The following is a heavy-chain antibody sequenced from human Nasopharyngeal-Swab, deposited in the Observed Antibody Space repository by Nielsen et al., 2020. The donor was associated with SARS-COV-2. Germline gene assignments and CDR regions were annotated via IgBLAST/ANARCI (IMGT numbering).Heavy chain of an antibody. CDR1: GYTFTSYY. V-gene: IGHV1-8*02. J-gene: IGHJ4*02. Sequence: ASVKVSCKASGYTFTSYYMHWVRQATGQGLEWMGWMNPNSGNTGYAQKFQGRVTMTRNTSISTAYMELSSLRSEDTAVYYCARDTKDVYCSGGSCYSEGFDYWGQGTLVTVSS. D-gene: IGHD2-15*01. CDR2: MNPNSGNT. CDR3: ARDTKDVYCSGGSCYSEGFDY.